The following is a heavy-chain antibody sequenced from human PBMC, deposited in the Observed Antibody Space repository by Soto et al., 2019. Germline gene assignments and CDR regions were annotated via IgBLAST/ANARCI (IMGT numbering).Heavy chain of an antibody. CDR3: ARRAVGSSGLDY. D-gene: IGHD6-19*01. CDR2: INHSGST. J-gene: IGHJ4*02. Sequence: QVQLQQWGAGLLKPSETLSLTCAVYGGSFSGYYWSWIRQPPGKGLEWIGEINHSGSTNYNPSLTCRATISVDTSKNQFSLKLSSVTAADTAVYYCARRAVGSSGLDYWGQGTLVTVSS. CDR1: GGSFSGYY. V-gene: IGHV4-34*01.